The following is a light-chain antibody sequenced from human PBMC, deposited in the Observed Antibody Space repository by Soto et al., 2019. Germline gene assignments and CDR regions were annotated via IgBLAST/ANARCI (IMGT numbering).Light chain of an antibody. CDR1: QRVSWY. V-gene: IGKV3-11*01. J-gene: IGKJ5*01. CDR2: DAS. Sequence: ELVLTQSPATLSLSPGDRATLSCRSSQRVSWYLDLAWYQQKPGQAPRLLIHDASSRATGIPARFSGSGSGTDFTLTLTSLEPEGFAVFYCQQRTEWPPSITFGQGTRLEIK. CDR3: QQRTEWPPSIT.